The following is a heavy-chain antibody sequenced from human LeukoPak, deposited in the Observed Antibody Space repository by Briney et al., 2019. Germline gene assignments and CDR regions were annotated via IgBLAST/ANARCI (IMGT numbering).Heavy chain of an antibody. V-gene: IGHV1-2*02. CDR3: ARGRGSTSSNFDY. Sequence: GASVKVSCKASGYTFTGYYMHWVRQAPGQGLEWMGWINPNSGGTNYAQQFQGRVTMTRDTSISTAFMELSRLRSDGTAVYYCARGRGSTSSNFDYWGQGTLVTVSS. J-gene: IGHJ4*02. CDR2: INPNSGGT. CDR1: GYTFTGYY. D-gene: IGHD2-2*01.